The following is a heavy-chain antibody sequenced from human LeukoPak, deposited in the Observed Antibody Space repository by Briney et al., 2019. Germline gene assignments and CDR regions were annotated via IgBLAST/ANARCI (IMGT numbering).Heavy chain of an antibody. CDR3: TRHPRIIAGNPYFDY. CDR2: IYYTGDT. CDR1: GGSTTSYY. J-gene: IGHJ4*02. D-gene: IGHD6-13*01. Sequence: SETLSLTCTVSGGSTTSYYWNWIRQAPGKGLEWIGYIYYTGDTKFNPSLKSRVTISLDTSKNQFSLKLTSVTAADTAVYYCTRHPRIIAGNPYFDYWGQGTVVTVSS. V-gene: IGHV4-59*08.